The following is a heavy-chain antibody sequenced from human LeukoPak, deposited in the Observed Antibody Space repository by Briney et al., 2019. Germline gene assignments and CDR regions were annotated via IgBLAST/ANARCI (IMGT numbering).Heavy chain of an antibody. J-gene: IGHJ4*02. CDR1: GGTFSSYA. V-gene: IGHV1-69*01. CDR2: IIPIFGTA. CDR3: ARVSTYYYDSSGYYYNY. Sequence: SVKVSCKASGGTFSSYAISWVRQAPGQGLEWMVGIIPIFGTANYAQKFQGRVTITADESTSTAYMELSSLRSEDTAVYYCARVSTYYYDSSGYYYNYWGQGTLVTVSS. D-gene: IGHD3-22*01.